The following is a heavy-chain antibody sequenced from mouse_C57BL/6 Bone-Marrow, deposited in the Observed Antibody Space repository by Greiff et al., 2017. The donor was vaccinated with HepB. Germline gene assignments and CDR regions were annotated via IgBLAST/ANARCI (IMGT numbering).Heavy chain of an antibody. D-gene: IGHD1-1*01. CDR2: IDPSDSYT. V-gene: IGHV1-69*01. J-gene: IGHJ3*01. Sequence: VQLQQPGAELVMPGASVKLSCKASGYTFTSYWMHWVKQRPGQGLECIGEIDPSDSYTNYNQKFKGKSTLTVDKSSSTAYMQLSSLTSEDSAVYYCARDDYGSSYWFAYWGEETLVTVSA. CDR3: ARDDYGSSYWFAY. CDR1: GYTFTSYW.